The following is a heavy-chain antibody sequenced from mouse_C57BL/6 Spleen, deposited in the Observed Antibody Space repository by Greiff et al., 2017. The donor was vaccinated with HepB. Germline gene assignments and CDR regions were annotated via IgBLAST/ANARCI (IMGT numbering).Heavy chain of an antibody. J-gene: IGHJ3*01. CDR3: ARFYDGYYVGWFAY. CDR1: GYTFTSYW. V-gene: IGHV1-50*01. CDR2: IDPSDSYT. D-gene: IGHD2-3*01. Sequence: VQLQQPGAELVKPGASVKLSCKASGYTFTSYWMQWVKQRPGQGLEWIGEIDPSDSYTNYNQKFKGKATLTVDTSSSTAYMQLSSLTSEDSAVYYCARFYDGYYVGWFAYWGQGTLVTVSA.